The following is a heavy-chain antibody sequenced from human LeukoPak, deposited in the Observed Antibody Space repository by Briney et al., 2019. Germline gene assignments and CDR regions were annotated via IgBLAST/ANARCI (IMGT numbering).Heavy chain of an antibody. D-gene: IGHD3-10*01. V-gene: IGHV4-38-2*02. Sequence: SETLSLTCSVSGYSITSGYYWGWVRQPPGKGLEWIGSIYFSGGTYYNPSLKSRVTISVDTSKNQFSLKLSSVTAADTAVYYCARVASSGSYDFDYWGQGTLVTVSS. CDR1: GYSITSGYY. CDR3: ARVASSGSYDFDY. CDR2: IYFSGGT. J-gene: IGHJ4*02.